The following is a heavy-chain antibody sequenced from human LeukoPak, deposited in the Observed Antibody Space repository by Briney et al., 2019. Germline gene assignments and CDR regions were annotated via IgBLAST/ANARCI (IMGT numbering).Heavy chain of an antibody. V-gene: IGHV4-39*07. D-gene: IGHD3-22*01. Sequence: PSETLSLTCTVSGGSISSSSYYWGWIRQPPGKGLEWIASIYYTGSTYYNPSLKSRVTISVDTSKNQFSLKLSSVTAADTAVYYCARVPRGHQTQYYYDSSGHNWFDPWGQGTLVTVSS. CDR2: IYYTGST. CDR1: GGSISSSSYY. CDR3: ARVPRGHQTQYYYDSSGHNWFDP. J-gene: IGHJ5*02.